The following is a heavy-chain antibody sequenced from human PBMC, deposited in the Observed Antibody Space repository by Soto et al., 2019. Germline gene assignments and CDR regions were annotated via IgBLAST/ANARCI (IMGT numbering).Heavy chain of an antibody. CDR2: IHYSGST. CDR3: AKYRRTDAEGYSFEY. J-gene: IGHJ4*02. D-gene: IGHD2-15*01. CDR1: GGSISGSY. V-gene: IGHV4-59*01. Sequence: SETLSLTCTVSGGSISGSYWSLIRQTPGKVLEWIGYIHYSGSTNYNPSLKSRVTMSVDSAKNQFSLELNSVSAADTAVYFCAKYRRTDAEGYSFEYWGQGALVTVSS.